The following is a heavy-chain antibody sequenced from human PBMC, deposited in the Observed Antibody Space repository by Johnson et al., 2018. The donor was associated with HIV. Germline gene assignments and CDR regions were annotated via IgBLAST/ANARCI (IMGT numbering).Heavy chain of an antibody. CDR3: ARGGSDVFDI. CDR2: ISYDGINK. V-gene: IGHV3-30-3*01. D-gene: IGHD3-16*01. CDR1: RFTFSTYA. J-gene: IGHJ3*02. Sequence: QVQLVESGGGVVQPGRSLRLSCAASRFTFSTYAMHWVRQAPGKGLEWVAVISYDGINKYYADSVKGRFTISRDNAKNSLYLQMNSLRADDTAVYYCARGGSDVFDIWGRGTMVTVSS.